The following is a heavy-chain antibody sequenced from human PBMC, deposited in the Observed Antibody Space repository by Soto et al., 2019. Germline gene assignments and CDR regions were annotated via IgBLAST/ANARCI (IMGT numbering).Heavy chain of an antibody. D-gene: IGHD2-15*01. J-gene: IGHJ4*02. CDR3: AKLTPSPKAVVAATQFDY. V-gene: IGHV3-23*01. CDR2: ISGSGGST. Sequence: GGSLRLSCAASGFTFSSYAMSWVRQAPGKGLEWVSAISGSGGSTYYADSVKGRFTISRDNSKNTLYLQMNRLRAEDTAVYYCAKLTPSPKAVVAATQFDYWGQGTLVTVSS. CDR1: GFTFSSYA.